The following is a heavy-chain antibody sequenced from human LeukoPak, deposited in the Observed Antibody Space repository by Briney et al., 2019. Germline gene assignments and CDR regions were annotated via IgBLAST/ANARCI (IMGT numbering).Heavy chain of an antibody. CDR3: ASVYYDSSGYYIPEY. Sequence: SGTLSLTCGVSVGSINSGNWWTWVRQSPGKGLEWIGEIHHNGTRNYNPSLKSRVTISVDTSKNQFSLKLSSVTAADTAVYYCASVYYDSSGYYIPEYWGQGTLVTVSS. CDR2: IHHNGTR. CDR1: VGSINSGNW. J-gene: IGHJ4*02. D-gene: IGHD3-22*01. V-gene: IGHV4/OR15-8*01.